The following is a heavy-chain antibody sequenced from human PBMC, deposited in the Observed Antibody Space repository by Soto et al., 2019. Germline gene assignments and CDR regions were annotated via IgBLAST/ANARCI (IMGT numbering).Heavy chain of an antibody. V-gene: IGHV4-34*01. D-gene: IGHD1-1*01. J-gene: IGHJ5*02. CDR3: ARGQLEKWNDAANWFDP. CDR1: GGSFSGYY. CDR2: INHSGST. Sequence: SETLSLTCAVYGGSFSGYYWSWIRQPPGKGLEWIGEINHSGSTNYNPSLKSRVTISVDTSKNQFSLKLSSVTAADTAVYYCARGQLEKWNDAANWFDPSGPATL.